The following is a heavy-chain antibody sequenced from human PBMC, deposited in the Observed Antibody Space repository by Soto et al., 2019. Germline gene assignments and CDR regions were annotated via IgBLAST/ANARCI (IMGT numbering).Heavy chain of an antibody. J-gene: IGHJ6*02. CDR1: GFTFSSYA. CDR3: ARPLFDIVVVVAATRDYGMDV. D-gene: IGHD2-15*01. Sequence: PGGSLRLSCAASGFTFSSYAMHWVRQAPGKGLEWVAVISYDGSNKYYADSVKGRFTISRDNSKNTLYLQMNSLRAEDTAVYYCARPLFDIVVVVAATRDYGMDVWGQGTTVTVSS. CDR2: ISYDGSNK. V-gene: IGHV3-30-3*01.